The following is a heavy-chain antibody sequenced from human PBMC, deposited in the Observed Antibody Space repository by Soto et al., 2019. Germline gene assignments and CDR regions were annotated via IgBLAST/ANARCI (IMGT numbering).Heavy chain of an antibody. V-gene: IGHV3-30-3*01. CDR3: ARGVLGSYRYMDY. Sequence: QVQLVESGGGVVQPGRSLRLSCAASGFTFSSYAMHWVRQAPGKGLEWVAVISYDGSNKYYADSVKGRFTISRDNSKNTLYLQMNSLRAEDTAVYYCARGVLGSYRYMDYWGQGTLVTVSS. CDR2: ISYDGSNK. CDR1: GFTFSSYA. J-gene: IGHJ4*02. D-gene: IGHD3-16*02.